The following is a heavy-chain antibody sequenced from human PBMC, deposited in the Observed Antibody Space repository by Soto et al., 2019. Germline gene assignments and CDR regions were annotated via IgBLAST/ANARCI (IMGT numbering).Heavy chain of an antibody. V-gene: IGHV3-33*01. D-gene: IGHD3-3*01. CDR3: ASDSRYYDFWSGYYGNWFDT. CDR1: GFTFSSYG. J-gene: IGHJ5*02. Sequence: GGSLRLSCAASGFTFSSYGVHWVRQAPGKGLEWVAVIWYDGSNKYYADSVKGRFTISRDNSKNTLYLQMNSLRAEDTAVYYCASDSRYYDFWSGYYGNWFDTWGQGTLVTVSS. CDR2: IWYDGSNK.